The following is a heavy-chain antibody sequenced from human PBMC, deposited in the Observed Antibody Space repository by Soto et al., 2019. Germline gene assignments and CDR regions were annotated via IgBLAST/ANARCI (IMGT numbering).Heavy chain of an antibody. CDR2: IKQDGSEK. J-gene: IGHJ3*02. Sequence: EVQLVESGGGLVQPGGSLRLSCAASGFTFSSYWMSWVRQAPGKGLEWVANIKQDGSEKYYVDSVKGRFTISRDNAKNSLYLQMNILRAEDTAVYYCARDLSVIVVVGAFDIWGQGTMVTVSS. V-gene: IGHV3-7*03. D-gene: IGHD3-22*01. CDR3: ARDLSVIVVVGAFDI. CDR1: GFTFSSYW.